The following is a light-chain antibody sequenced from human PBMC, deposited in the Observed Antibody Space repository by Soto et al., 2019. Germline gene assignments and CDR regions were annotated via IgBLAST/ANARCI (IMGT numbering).Light chain of an antibody. CDR1: QSVSRS. CDR2: KAS. Sequence: DIQMTQSPSTLSASVGDRVSITCRASQSVSRSVAWYQQKPGKAPKLLIYKASTLESGVPSRFSGSGSGTEFTLTISSLQPDDFETYYCQKHDTYSSFGQGTKVEIK. V-gene: IGKV1-5*03. CDR3: QKHDTYSS. J-gene: IGKJ1*01.